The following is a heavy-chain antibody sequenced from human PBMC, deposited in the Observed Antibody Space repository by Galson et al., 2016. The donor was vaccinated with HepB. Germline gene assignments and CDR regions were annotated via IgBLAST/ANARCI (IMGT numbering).Heavy chain of an antibody. V-gene: IGHV3-30-3*01. CDR2: ISYDGSNK. CDR1: FTFSIYA. D-gene: IGHD6-13*01. Sequence: FTFSIYAMHWVRQAPGKGLEWVAVISYDGSNKYYADSVKGRFTISRDNSKNTPYLQMNSLRAEDTAVYYCASIAAAGYYYGMDVWGQGTTVTVSS. J-gene: IGHJ6*02. CDR3: ASIAAAGYYYGMDV.